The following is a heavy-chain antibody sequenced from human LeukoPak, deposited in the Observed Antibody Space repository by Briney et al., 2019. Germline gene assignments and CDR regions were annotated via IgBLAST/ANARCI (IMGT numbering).Heavy chain of an antibody. J-gene: IGHJ6*02. V-gene: IGHV4-59*01. CDR2: IYYSGTT. Sequence: SETLSLKCSVYSFSSSSFYWMWIRQPQGKGLKWIGYIYYSGTTNYNPSPKSRVTISIDTSKNQFSLKLTSVTAADTAVYYCARSSPRYSSGWYNGMDVWGQGTTVTVSS. CDR3: ARSSPRYSSGWYNGMDV. CDR1: SFSSSSFY. D-gene: IGHD6-19*01.